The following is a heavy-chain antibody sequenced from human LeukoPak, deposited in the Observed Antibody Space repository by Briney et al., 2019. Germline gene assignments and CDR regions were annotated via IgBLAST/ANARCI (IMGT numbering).Heavy chain of an antibody. D-gene: IGHD6-19*01. J-gene: IGHJ4*02. CDR2: IYYSGST. CDR1: GDSISSSSYY. V-gene: IGHV4-39*02. CDR3: ARLDSTGRYGENY. Sequence: PSETLSLTCTVSGDSISSSSYYWGWIRQPPGKGLEWIGSIYYSGSTYYNPSLKSRVTISVDTSKNHFSLKLGSVTAADTAVYYCARLDSTGRYGENYWGQGTLVTVSS.